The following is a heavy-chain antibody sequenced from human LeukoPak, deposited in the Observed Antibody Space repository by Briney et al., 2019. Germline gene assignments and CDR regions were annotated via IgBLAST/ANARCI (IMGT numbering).Heavy chain of an antibody. CDR1: GGSFSGYY. J-gene: IGHJ4*02. D-gene: IGHD5-18*01. Sequence: PSETLSPTCAVYGGSFSGYYWSWIRQPPGKGLEWIGEINHSGSTNYNPSLKSRVSMSVDTSTNQFSLKLTSVTAADTAVYYCARDRTGRNTAQDDYWGQGTLVTVSS. V-gene: IGHV4-34*01. CDR2: INHSGST. CDR3: ARDRTGRNTAQDDY.